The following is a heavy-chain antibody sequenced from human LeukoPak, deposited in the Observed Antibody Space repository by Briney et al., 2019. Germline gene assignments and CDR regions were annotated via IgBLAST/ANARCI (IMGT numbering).Heavy chain of an antibody. Sequence: GGSLRLSCAASGFTFSDYYMSWIRQAPGKGLEWVSYISSSGSTIYYADSVKGRFTISRDNAKNSLYLQMNSLRAEDTAVYYCARGSASLMITFGGVIVPHYFDYWGQGTLVTVSS. D-gene: IGHD3-16*02. V-gene: IGHV3-11*04. J-gene: IGHJ4*02. CDR2: ISSSGSTI. CDR1: GFTFSDYY. CDR3: ARGSASLMITFGGVIVPHYFDY.